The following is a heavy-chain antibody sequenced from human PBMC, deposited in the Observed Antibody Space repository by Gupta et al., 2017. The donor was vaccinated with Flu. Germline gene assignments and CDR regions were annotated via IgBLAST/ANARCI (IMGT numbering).Heavy chain of an antibody. CDR2: ISDSGGST. Sequence: VRQTPGEGLEWVSGISDSGGSTDYADSVKGRFTISRDNSKNTLYLQMSSLRAEDTAIYYCAKDLNWNAPFDPWGQGTLVTVSS. J-gene: IGHJ5*02. V-gene: IGHV3-23*01. D-gene: IGHD1-20*01. CDR3: AKDLNWNAPFDP.